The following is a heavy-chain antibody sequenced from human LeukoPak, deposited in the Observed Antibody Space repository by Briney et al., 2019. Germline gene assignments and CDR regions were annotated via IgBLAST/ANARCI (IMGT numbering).Heavy chain of an antibody. CDR3: ARDQGGSYLKGFDP. V-gene: IGHV4-34*01. J-gene: IGHJ5*02. Sequence: SETLSLTCAVYGGSFSGYYWSWIRQPPGKGLEWIGEINHSGSTNYYPSLKSRVTISVDTSKHQFSLKLSSVTAADTAVYYCARDQGGSYLKGFDPWGQGTLVTVSS. CDR1: GGSFSGYY. CDR2: INHSGST. D-gene: IGHD2-15*01.